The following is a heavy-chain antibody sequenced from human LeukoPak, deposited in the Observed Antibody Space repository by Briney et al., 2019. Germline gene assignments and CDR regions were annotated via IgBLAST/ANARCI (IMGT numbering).Heavy chain of an antibody. Sequence: SETLSLTCTVSGGSISSNSYYWGWIRQPPGKGLEWIGNIYYSGSTYYNPSLKSRVTISVDTSNNQFFLKLSSVTAADTAVYYCARVPRFYHTYRYYYYGMDVWGQGTTVTVSS. CDR3: ARVPRFYHTYRYYYYGMDV. CDR2: IYYSGST. J-gene: IGHJ6*02. D-gene: IGHD5-18*01. V-gene: IGHV4-39*01. CDR1: GGSISSNSYY.